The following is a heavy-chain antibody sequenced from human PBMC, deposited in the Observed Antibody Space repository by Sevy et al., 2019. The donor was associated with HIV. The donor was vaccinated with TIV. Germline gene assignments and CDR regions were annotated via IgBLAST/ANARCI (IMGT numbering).Heavy chain of an antibody. V-gene: IGHV4-34*01. Sequence: SETLSLTCAVYGGSFSGYYWNWIRQTPGKGLEWIGEINHSGSTNYNPSLKSRVTISVDTSKNQFSLRLNSVTAADTAVYYCARAPPVVVVPGAPSWFDPWGQEPWSPS. J-gene: IGHJ5*02. CDR3: ARAPPVVVVPGAPSWFDP. CDR1: GGSFSGYY. D-gene: IGHD2-2*01. CDR2: INHSGST.